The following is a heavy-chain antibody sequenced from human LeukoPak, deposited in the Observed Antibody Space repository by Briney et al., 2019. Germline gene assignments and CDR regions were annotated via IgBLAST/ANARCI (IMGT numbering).Heavy chain of an antibody. CDR1: GFNVNSYY. D-gene: IGHD1-26*01. V-gene: IGHV3-53*01. J-gene: IGHJ4*02. Sequence: PGGSLRLSCAASGFNVNSYYMSWVRQAPGRGLEWVSALSSGDNTHYADSVNGRFTISRDNSKNTLYLQLNSLRAEDTAVYYCVRDHEWAFDYWGQGTLVTVSS. CDR2: LSSGDNT. CDR3: VRDHEWAFDY.